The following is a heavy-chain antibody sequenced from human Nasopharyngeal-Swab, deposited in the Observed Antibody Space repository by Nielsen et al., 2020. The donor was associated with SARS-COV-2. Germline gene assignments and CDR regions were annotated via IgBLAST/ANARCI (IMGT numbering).Heavy chain of an antibody. V-gene: IGHV4-59*13. CDR1: GGSISSYY. Sequence: SETLSLTCTVSGGSISSYYWSWIRQPPGKALDWIGYIYYSGSTNYNPSLKSRVTISVDTSKNQSSLKLSSVTAADTAVYYCARGSNAPDYWGQGTLVTVSS. CDR2: IYYSGST. CDR3: ARGSNAPDY. J-gene: IGHJ4*02.